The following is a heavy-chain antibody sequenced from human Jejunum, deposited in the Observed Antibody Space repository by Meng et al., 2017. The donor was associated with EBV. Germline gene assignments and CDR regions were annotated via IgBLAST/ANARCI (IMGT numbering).Heavy chain of an antibody. CDR1: GFTFSRYW. CDR2: INEDGATT. V-gene: IGHV3-74*01. CDR3: SRDLAGSDDY. Sequence: EVQLXXXXXALVXPXXXLRLSCAAPGFTFSRYWMHWVRQVPGKGLVWVSRINEDGATTTYADSVKGRFTISRDNAKNTLYLQMNSLRAEDTAVYYCSRDLAGSDDYWGQGTLVTVSS. J-gene: IGHJ4*02. D-gene: IGHD1-14*01.